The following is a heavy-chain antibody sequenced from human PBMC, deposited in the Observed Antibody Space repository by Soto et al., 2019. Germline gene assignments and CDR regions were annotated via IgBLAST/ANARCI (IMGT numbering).Heavy chain of an antibody. CDR2: ISGSGGST. Sequence: EVQLLESGGGLVQPGGSLRLSCAASGFTFSSYAMSWVRQAPGKGLEWVSAISGSGGSTYYADSVKGRFTISRDNSKNTLYLQMNSLRAEDTAVYYCAKVKPRGGRITIFGVVITYFDYLGQGTLVTVSS. D-gene: IGHD3-3*01. CDR1: GFTFSSYA. CDR3: AKVKPRGGRITIFGVVITYFDY. V-gene: IGHV3-23*01. J-gene: IGHJ4*02.